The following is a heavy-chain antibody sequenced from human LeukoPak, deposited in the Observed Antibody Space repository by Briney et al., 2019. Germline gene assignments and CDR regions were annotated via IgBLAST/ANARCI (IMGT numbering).Heavy chain of an antibody. Sequence: EASVKVSCKASGYTFTSYGISWVRQAPGQGLEWMGWISAYNGNTNYAQKLQGRVTMTTDASTSKAYMELRSLRSDETAVYYCARDHPSDWLLYEGYYFDYWGQGTLVTVSS. J-gene: IGHJ4*02. CDR2: ISAYNGNT. V-gene: IGHV1-18*01. D-gene: IGHD3-9*01. CDR3: ARDHPSDWLLYEGYYFDY. CDR1: GYTFTSYG.